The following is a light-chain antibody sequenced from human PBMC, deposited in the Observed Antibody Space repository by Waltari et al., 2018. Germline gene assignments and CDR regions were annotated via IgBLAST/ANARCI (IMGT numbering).Light chain of an antibody. Sequence: EIVLTQSPGTLSLSPGERATISCRASQSVTSFSLSWYQQKLGQGPRLLIYGTSSRATGTPDRFSGRGSGTDFTLTISRLEPEDVAVYYCQQYDGEVVTFGGGTKVEI. CDR1: QSVTSFS. V-gene: IGKV3-20*01. CDR2: GTS. J-gene: IGKJ4*01. CDR3: QQYDGEVVT.